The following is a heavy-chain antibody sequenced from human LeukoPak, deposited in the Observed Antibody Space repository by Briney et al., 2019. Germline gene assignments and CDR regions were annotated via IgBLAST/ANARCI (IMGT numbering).Heavy chain of an antibody. CDR2: VSHTGDT. V-gene: IGHV4-34*01. J-gene: IGHJ5*02. CDR1: SGSLSGHF. CDR3: ARSFDL. Sequence: SETLSLTCAVYSGSLSGHFWSWIRQPPGKGLEWIGEVSHTGDTNYNPSLKSRATVSVDTSKNQFSLKLTSVTAADTSVYYCARSFDLWGQGTLVTVSS.